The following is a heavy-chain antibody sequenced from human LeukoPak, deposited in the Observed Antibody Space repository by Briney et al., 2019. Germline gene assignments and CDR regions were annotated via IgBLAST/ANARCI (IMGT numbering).Heavy chain of an antibody. CDR1: GYTFTSYD. V-gene: IGHV1-8*01. J-gene: IGHJ6*03. CDR3: ARMYYDILTGWNYYYYYMDV. Sequence: ASVKVSCKASGYTFTSYDINWVRQAPGQGLEWMGWMNPNSGNTGYAQKFQGRVTMTRNTSISTAYMELSSPRSEDTAVYYCARMYYDILTGWNYYYYYMDVWGKGTTVTVSS. CDR2: MNPNSGNT. D-gene: IGHD3-9*01.